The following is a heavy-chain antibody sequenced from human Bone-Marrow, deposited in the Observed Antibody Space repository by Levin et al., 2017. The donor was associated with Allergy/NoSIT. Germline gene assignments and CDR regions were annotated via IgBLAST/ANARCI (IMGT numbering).Heavy chain of an antibody. CDR2: LNGSGGTI. CDR1: GFTFRTYA. J-gene: IGHJ4*02. CDR3: APSSGWYALDY. D-gene: IGHD6-19*01. V-gene: IGHV3-23*01. Sequence: GGSLRLSCVASGFTFRTYAMSWFRQAPGKGLDWVAGLNGSGGTIYYADSVKGRFTISRDNAQNTLYLHMSGLRGDDTGVYYCAPSSGWYALDYWGQGTLVTVSS.